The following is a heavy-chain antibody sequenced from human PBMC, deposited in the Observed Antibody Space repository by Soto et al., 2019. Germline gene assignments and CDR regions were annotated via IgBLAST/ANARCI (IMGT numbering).Heavy chain of an antibody. J-gene: IGHJ6*02. CDR3: AXXXXXXXXXXDTLHRYYYGMDV. CDR2: IYYSGST. CDR1: TGSISSGGFF. Sequence: QVQLQESGPGLVKPSQTLSLTCSVSTGSISSGGFFWSWIRQHPGKGLEWIGDIYYSGSTSYNPSLKSRATISVDTSKNQFSLKLTSVTAADTAVYYCAXXXXXXXXXXDTLHRYYYGMDVXX. D-gene: IGHD2-15*01. V-gene: IGHV4-31*03.